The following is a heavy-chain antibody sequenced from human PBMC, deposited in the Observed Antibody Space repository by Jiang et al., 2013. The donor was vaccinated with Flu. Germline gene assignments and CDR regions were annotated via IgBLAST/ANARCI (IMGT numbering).Heavy chain of an antibody. CDR2: IYYSGST. V-gene: IGHV4-39*07. Sequence: SLTCTVSGGSISSSSYVLGLDPPAPGKGLEWIGSIYYSGSTYYNPSLKSRVTISVDTSKNQFSLKLSSVTAADTAVYYCARDLLEEGIAAAGEAAADDYWGQGTLVTVSS. CDR1: GGSISSSSYV. CDR3: ARDLLEEGIAAAGEAAADDY. D-gene: IGHD6-13*01. J-gene: IGHJ4*02.